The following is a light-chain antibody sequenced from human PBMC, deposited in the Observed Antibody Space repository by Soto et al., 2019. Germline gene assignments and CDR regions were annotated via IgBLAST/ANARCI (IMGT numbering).Light chain of an antibody. Sequence: EIVLTQSPATLSLSPGERATLSCRASQSVSSRLAWYQQKPGQAPRLLISGASSRATGIPDRFSGSGSATDFTLTISRLEPEDFAVYYCQQYGSSPITFGQGTRLEIK. J-gene: IGKJ5*01. CDR1: QSVSSR. V-gene: IGKV3-20*01. CDR3: QQYGSSPIT. CDR2: GAS.